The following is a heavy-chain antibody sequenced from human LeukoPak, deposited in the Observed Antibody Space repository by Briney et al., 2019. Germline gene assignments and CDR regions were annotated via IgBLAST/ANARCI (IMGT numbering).Heavy chain of an antibody. V-gene: IGHV4-4*07. D-gene: IGHD3-22*01. CDR1: GGSISSYY. J-gene: IGHJ4*02. CDR2: IYTSGST. Sequence: SETLSLTCTVSGGSISSYYWSWIRQPAGKGLEWIGRIYTSGSTNYNPSLKSRVTMSVDPSKNQFSLKLSSVTAADTAVYYCAREDSSGYYEPFDYWGQGTLVTVSS. CDR3: AREDSSGYYEPFDY.